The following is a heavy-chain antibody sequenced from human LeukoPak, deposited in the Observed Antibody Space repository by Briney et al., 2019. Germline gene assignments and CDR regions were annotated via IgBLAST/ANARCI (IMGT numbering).Heavy chain of an antibody. CDR1: GGTFSSYA. Sequence: SVKVSCKASGGTFSSYAISWVRQAPGQGLEWMGRIIPIFGTANYAQKFQGRVTITTDESTSTAYMELSSLRSEDTAVYYRARDLDTALEFDYWGQGTLVTVSS. D-gene: IGHD5-18*01. CDR2: IIPIFGTA. CDR3: ARDLDTALEFDY. J-gene: IGHJ4*02. V-gene: IGHV1-69*05.